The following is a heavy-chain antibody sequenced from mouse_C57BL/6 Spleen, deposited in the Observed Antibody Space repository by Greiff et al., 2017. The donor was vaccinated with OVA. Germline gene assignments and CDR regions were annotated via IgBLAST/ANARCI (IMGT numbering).Heavy chain of an antibody. V-gene: IGHV1-50*01. Sequence: QVQLQQPGAELVKPGASVKLSCKASGYTFTSYWMQWVKQRPGQGLEWIGEIDPSDSYTNYNQKFKGKATLTVDTSSSTAYMQLSSLTSEDSAVYYCARSPPQLGAFAYWGQGTLVTVSA. D-gene: IGHD4-1*02. CDR2: IDPSDSYT. CDR1: GYTFTSYW. CDR3: ARSPPQLGAFAY. J-gene: IGHJ3*01.